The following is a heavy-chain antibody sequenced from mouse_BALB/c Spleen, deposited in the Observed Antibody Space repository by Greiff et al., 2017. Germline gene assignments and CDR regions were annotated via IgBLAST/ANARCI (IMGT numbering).Heavy chain of an antibody. CDR2: IYPGDGDT. CDR3: ARSPYGNGVHYFDY. Sequence: QVQLQQSGPELVKPGASVKISCKASGYAFSSSWMNWVKQRPGQGLEWIGRIYPGDGDTNYNGKFKGKATLTADKSSSTAYMQLSSLTSVDSAVYFCARSPYGNGVHYFDYWGQGTTLTVSS. V-gene: IGHV1-82*01. CDR1: GYAFSSSW. J-gene: IGHJ2*01. D-gene: IGHD2-1*01.